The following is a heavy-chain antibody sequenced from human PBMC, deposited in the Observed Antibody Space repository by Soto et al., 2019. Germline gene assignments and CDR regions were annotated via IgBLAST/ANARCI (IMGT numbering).Heavy chain of an antibody. V-gene: IGHV1-46*01. CDR2: INPSGGST. Sequence: QVQLVQSGAEVKKPGASVKVSCKASGYTFTSYYMHWVRQAPGQGLEWMGIINPSGGSTSYAQKFQGRVTMTRDTSTSTVYMELSSLRSEDTAVYYCARENSIRVRRDAYFDYWGQGTLVTVSS. CDR3: ARENSIRVRRDAYFDY. J-gene: IGHJ4*02. CDR1: GYTFTSYY. D-gene: IGHD2-21*01.